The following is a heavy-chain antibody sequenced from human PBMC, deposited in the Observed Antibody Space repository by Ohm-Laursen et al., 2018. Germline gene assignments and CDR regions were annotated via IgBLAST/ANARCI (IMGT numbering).Heavy chain of an antibody. Sequence: SETLSLTCTVSGGFISSYYWTWIRQPPGKGLEWIGYISYSGSTNYNPSLKSRVTISRDTSKNQFSLKLSPVTAADTAVYFCARYYYDSSGYHYFDSWGQGTLVTVSS. CDR3: ARYYYDSSGYHYFDS. D-gene: IGHD3-22*01. CDR2: ISYSGST. J-gene: IGHJ4*02. CDR1: GGFISSYY. V-gene: IGHV4-59*08.